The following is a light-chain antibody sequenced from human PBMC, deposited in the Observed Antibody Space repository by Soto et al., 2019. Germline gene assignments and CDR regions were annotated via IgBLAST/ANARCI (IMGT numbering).Light chain of an antibody. CDR2: GNS. CDR3: QSYDSSLGDV. J-gene: IGLJ1*01. CDR1: SSNIGAGYD. Sequence: QPVLTQPPSVSGAPGQRVTISCTGSSSNIGAGYDVHWYQQLPGTAPKLLIYGNSNRPSGVPDRFSGSKSGTSASLAITGLQAEDEADYYCQSYDSSLGDVFGTGTKLTVL. V-gene: IGLV1-40*01.